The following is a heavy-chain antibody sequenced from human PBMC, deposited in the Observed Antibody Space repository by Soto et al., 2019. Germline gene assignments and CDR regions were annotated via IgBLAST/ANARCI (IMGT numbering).Heavy chain of an antibody. CDR1: GYSISSSNW. V-gene: IGHV4-28*01. Sequence: SETLSLTCAVSGYSISSSNWWGWIRQPPGKGLEWIGYIYYSGTTYYNPSLKSRVTMSVDTSKNQFSLKLTSVTAVDTAVYYCAGSGYYHNSCMDVWGQGTTVTVS. J-gene: IGHJ6*02. CDR3: AGSGYYHNSCMDV. CDR2: IYYSGTT. D-gene: IGHD3-22*01.